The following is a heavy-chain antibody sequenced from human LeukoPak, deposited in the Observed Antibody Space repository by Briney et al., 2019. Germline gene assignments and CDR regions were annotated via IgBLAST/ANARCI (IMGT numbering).Heavy chain of an antibody. J-gene: IGHJ4*02. D-gene: IGHD7-27*01. V-gene: IGHV5-51*01. CDR3: ARGERGNWGLYYFDY. CDR1: GYSFTNYW. CDR2: IYPGDSDT. Sequence: GESLKISCKGSGYSFTNYWIGWVRQMPGKGLEWMGIIYPGDSDTRYSPSFQGQVTISADKSISTAYLQWSSLEASDTAMYYCARGERGNWGLYYFDYWGQGTLVTVSS.